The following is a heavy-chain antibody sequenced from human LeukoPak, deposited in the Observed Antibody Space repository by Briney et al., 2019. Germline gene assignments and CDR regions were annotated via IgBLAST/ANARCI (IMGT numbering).Heavy chain of an antibody. CDR1: GFTFSGYW. D-gene: IGHD3-3*01. CDR3: ARDASYYDFWTRPSGWFDP. CDR2: INSDGSST. V-gene: IGHV3-74*01. Sequence: GGSLRLSCAASGFTFSGYWMHWVRQVPGKGLVWVSRINSDGSSTSYADSVKGRFTISRDNAKKMLYLQMNSLRAEDTAVYYCARDASYYDFWTRPSGWFDPWGQGTLVTVSS. J-gene: IGHJ5*02.